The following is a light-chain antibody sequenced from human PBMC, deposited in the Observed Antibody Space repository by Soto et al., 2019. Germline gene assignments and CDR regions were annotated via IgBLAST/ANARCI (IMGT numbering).Light chain of an antibody. CDR2: GPS. J-gene: IGKJ5*01. CDR3: QHRNAWIT. V-gene: IGKV3-15*01. Sequence: EIVLTQSPATLSVSPGERATLSCRASHRISSNLAWYQQKPGQAHRLLIYGPSTSATGIPTRLSGSGSWTDYTLTIPRLELEDFAVYDCQHRNAWITFCKSTRLVI. CDR1: HRISSN.